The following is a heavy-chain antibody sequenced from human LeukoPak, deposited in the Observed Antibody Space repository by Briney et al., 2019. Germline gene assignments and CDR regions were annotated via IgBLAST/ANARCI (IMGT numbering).Heavy chain of an antibody. CDR3: ARGLGAYRGNNFLNWFDP. J-gene: IGHJ5*02. CDR2: FDPEDGET. D-gene: IGHD5-12*01. V-gene: IGHV1-24*01. Sequence: ASVKVSCKVSGYTLTELSMHWVRQAPGKGLEWMGGFDPEDGETIYAQKFQGRVTMTEDTSTDTAYMELSSLRSEDTAVYYCARGLGAYRGNNFLNWFDPWGQGTLVTVSS. CDR1: GYTLTELS.